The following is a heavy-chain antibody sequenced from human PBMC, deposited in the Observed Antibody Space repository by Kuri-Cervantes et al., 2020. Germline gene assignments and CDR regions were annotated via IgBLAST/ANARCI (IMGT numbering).Heavy chain of an antibody. CDR2: ISSSGSTI. D-gene: IGHD3-10*01. CDR3: AKVTYGNVYYFDY. V-gene: IGHV3-48*03. J-gene: IGHJ4*02. CDR1: GFTFSSYE. Sequence: GGSLRLSCAASGFTFSSYEMNWVRQAPGKGLEWVSYISSSGSTIYYADSVKGRFTISRDNAKNPLYLQMNSLKAEDTAVYFCAKVTYGNVYYFDYWGQGTLVTVSS.